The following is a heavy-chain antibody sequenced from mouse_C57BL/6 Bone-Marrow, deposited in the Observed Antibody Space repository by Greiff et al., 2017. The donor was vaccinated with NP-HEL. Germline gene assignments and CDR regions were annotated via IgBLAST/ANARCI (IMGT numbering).Heavy chain of an antibody. CDR1: GYSFTDYN. Sequence: EVQLQQSGPVLVKPGASVKISCKASGYSFTDYNMNWVKQSNGKSLEWIGVINPNYGTTSYNQKFKGKAKLTAVPSASTAYMQHNSLTSEDSAVYYSARDYGFADWGQGALVTVAA. CDR2: INPNYGTT. D-gene: IGHD1-1*01. J-gene: IGHJ3*01. V-gene: IGHV1-39*01. CDR3: ARDYGFAD.